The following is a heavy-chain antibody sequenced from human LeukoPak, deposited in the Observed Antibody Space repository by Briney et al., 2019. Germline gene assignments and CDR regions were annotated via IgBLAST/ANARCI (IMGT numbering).Heavy chain of an antibody. V-gene: IGHV1-46*01. D-gene: IGHD6-13*01. Sequence: ASVEVSCKASGYTFTSYYMHWVRQAPGQGLEWMGIINPSGGITTYAQKFQGRVTMTRDTSTSTVYMDLYSLRSEDTAIYYCARTTAATGTSWFDYWGQGTLVTVSS. CDR2: INPSGGIT. CDR1: GYTFTSYY. CDR3: ARTTAATGTSWFDY. J-gene: IGHJ4*02.